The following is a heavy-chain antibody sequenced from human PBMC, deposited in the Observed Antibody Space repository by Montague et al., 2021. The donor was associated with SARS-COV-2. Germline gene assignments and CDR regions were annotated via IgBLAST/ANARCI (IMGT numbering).Heavy chain of an antibody. CDR3: ARVISAVAGANFYFDY. V-gene: IGHV4-38-2*02. Sequence: SETLSLTCTVSGGSISSGSYWGWIRQPPGKGLEWIGTSDHSGITXYSPALKSRVTISLDTSKNQFSLNLDSVTASDTAMYYCARVISAVAGANFYFDYWGQGTLATVSS. D-gene: IGHD4/OR15-4a*01. CDR1: GGSISSGSY. CDR2: SDHSGIT. J-gene: IGHJ4*02.